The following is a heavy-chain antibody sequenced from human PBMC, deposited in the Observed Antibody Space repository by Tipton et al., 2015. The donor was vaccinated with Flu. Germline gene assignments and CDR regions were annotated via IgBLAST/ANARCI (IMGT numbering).Heavy chain of an antibody. CDR2: TYYTGST. V-gene: IGHV4-38-2*02. CDR1: GYSISSGYY. D-gene: IGHD2-21*01. Sequence: LSLTCSVSGYSISSGYYWGWIRQPPGKGLEWIGNTYYTGSTYYNLSLKSRVSISVDTSKDQFSLKLRSVTAADTAIYYCARAFCGGECASGGWFDPWGQGTLVTVSS. CDR3: ARAFCGGECASGGWFDP. J-gene: IGHJ5*02.